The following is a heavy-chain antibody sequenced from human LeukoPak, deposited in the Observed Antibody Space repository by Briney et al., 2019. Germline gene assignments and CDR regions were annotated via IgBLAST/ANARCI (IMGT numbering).Heavy chain of an antibody. V-gene: IGHV1-8*01. CDR3: TIGDF. Sequence: ASVKVSCKASGYTFTNFDINWVRQASGQGLEWVGWMTPNNGNAGFAQKLQGRVTLTRDTSISTAFMELSSLKSEDTGVYYCTIGDFWGQGTPVSVSS. CDR1: GYTFTNFD. J-gene: IGHJ4*02. CDR2: MTPNNGNA.